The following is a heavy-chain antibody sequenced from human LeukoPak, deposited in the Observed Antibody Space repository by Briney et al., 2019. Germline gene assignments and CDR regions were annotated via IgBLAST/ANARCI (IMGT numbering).Heavy chain of an antibody. CDR2: IYYSGST. D-gene: IGHD6-19*01. CDR1: GGSISSNTYY. J-gene: IGHJ5*02. CDR3: ATQGYSSGWTRFDP. Sequence: SETLPLTCTVSGGSISSNTYYWGWIRQPPGKGLEWIGSIYYSGSTYYNPSLKSRVTISVDTSKNQFSLKLSSVTAADTAVYYCATQGYSSGWTRFDPWGQGTLVTVSS. V-gene: IGHV4-39*01.